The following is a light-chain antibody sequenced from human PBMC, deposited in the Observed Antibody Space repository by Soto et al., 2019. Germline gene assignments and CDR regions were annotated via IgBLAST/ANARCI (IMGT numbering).Light chain of an antibody. CDR1: TSNIGTFY. CDR2: LGD. Sequence: QSVLTQPPSASSTPGQTVTISCSRSTSNIGTFYVYWYQHLPGTAPKLLIYLGDQRASGVSDRFSGSKSGTSASLAINGLRSDDEADYYCAAWDDNLNAYVFGSGTKVTVL. V-gene: IGLV1-47*02. J-gene: IGLJ1*01. CDR3: AAWDDNLNAYV.